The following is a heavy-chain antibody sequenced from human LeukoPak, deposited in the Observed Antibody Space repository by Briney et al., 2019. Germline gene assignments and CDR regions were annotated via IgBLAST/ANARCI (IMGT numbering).Heavy chain of an antibody. V-gene: IGHV4-38-2*02. CDR2: IYYNGST. D-gene: IGHD2-2*01. CDR1: GYSISSGYY. J-gene: IGHJ3*02. CDR3: ARQGYCISTSCPGNAFDI. Sequence: SETLSLTCTVSGYSISSGYYWGWIRQPPGKGLEWIGSIYYNGSTYYNPSLKSRVTISVDTSKNHFSLKLSSVTAADTAVYYCARQGYCISTSCPGNAFDIWGQGTMVTVSS.